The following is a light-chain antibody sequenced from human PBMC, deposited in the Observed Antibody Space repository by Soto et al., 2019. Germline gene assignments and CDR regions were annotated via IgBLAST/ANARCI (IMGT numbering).Light chain of an antibody. CDR2: DAS. CDR3: QQYDNSVWT. CDR1: QSVSSY. V-gene: IGKV3-11*01. Sequence: EIALTQSPATLSLSPGERATLSCRASQSVSSYLAWYQHKPGQAPRLLIYDASNRATGIPARFSGSGSGTDFTLTISRLEPEDLAVYYCQQYDNSVWTFGQGTKVAIK. J-gene: IGKJ1*01.